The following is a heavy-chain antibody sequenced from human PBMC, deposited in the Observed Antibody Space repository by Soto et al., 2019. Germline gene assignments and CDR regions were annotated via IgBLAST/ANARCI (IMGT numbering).Heavy chain of an antibody. J-gene: IGHJ3*02. V-gene: IGHV3-30*18. Sequence: VQLVESGGGVVQPGRSLRLSCAASGFTFSSYGMHWVRQAPGKGLEWVAVISYDGSNKYYADSVKGRFTISRDNSKNTLYLQMNSLRAEDTAVYYCAKESRYSSGWYGDAFDIWGQGTMVTVSS. CDR2: ISYDGSNK. D-gene: IGHD6-19*01. CDR1: GFTFSSYG. CDR3: AKESRYSSGWYGDAFDI.